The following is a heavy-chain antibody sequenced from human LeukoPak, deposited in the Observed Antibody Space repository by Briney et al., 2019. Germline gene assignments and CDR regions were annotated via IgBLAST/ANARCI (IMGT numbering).Heavy chain of an antibody. V-gene: IGHV4-4*02. CDR1: GGSISSSNW. D-gene: IGHD3-22*01. Sequence: PSETLSLTCAVSGGSISSSNWWSWVRQPPGKGLGWIGEIYHSGSTNYNPSLKSRVTISVDKSKNQFSLKLSSVTAADTAVYYCARRSSGYYAWVFDYWGQGTLVTVSS. CDR2: IYHSGST. CDR3: ARRSSGYYAWVFDY. J-gene: IGHJ4*02.